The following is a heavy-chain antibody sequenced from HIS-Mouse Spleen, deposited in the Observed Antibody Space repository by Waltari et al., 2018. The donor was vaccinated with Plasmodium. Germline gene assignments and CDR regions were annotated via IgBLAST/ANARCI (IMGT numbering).Heavy chain of an antibody. Sequence: QVQLVESGGGVVKPGRSLRLSGAASGFTFRSYARHWAGQAPGKGLAWVAVISYDGSNKYYADSVKCRFTISRDNSKNTLYLQMNSLRAEDTAVYYCARKGVAAAGKGPLDYWGQGTLVTVSS. V-gene: IGHV3-30*04. CDR1: GFTFRSYA. D-gene: IGHD6-13*01. CDR3: ARKGVAAAGKGPLDY. J-gene: IGHJ4*02. CDR2: ISYDGSNK.